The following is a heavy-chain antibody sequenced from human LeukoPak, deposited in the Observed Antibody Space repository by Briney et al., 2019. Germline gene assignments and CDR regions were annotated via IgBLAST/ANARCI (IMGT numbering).Heavy chain of an antibody. V-gene: IGHV3-30*02. CDR1: GFSLSGYG. Sequence: GGSLRLSCVVSGFSLSGYGMHWVRQAPGEGLQWVSFIRYDGSAKYYADSVKGRFTISRDSSKSTLYLQMNSLRLEDTAIYYCAKYYYEGTGASPLDYWGQGTLVTVSS. D-gene: IGHD3-22*01. J-gene: IGHJ4*02. CDR2: IRYDGSAK. CDR3: AKYYYEGTGASPLDY.